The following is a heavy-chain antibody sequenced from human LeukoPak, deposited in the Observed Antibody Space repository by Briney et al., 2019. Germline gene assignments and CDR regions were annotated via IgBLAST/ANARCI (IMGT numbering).Heavy chain of an antibody. D-gene: IGHD1-26*01. CDR2: IIPIFGTA. V-gene: IGHV1-69*05. Sequence: SVKVSCKASGGTFSSYAIGWVRQAPGQGLEWMGRIIPIFGTANYAQKFQGRVTITTDESTSTAYMELSSLRSEDTAVYYCARGTSGSYPLNDAFDIWGQGTMVTVSS. CDR3: ARGTSGSYPLNDAFDI. CDR1: GGTFSSYA. J-gene: IGHJ3*02.